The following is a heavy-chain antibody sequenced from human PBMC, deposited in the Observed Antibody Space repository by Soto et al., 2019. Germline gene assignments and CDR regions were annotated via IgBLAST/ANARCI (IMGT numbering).Heavy chain of an antibody. D-gene: IGHD6-19*01. J-gene: IGHJ4*02. CDR1: GFTVSRNN. V-gene: IGHV3-53*01. CDR2: IYSGGST. CDR3: ARQHSNAWIFDY. Sequence: HPGGSLRLSCAASGFTVSRNNTSWVRQAPGKGLEWVSVIYSGGSTYYADSVKGRFTISRDNSKNTLYLQMNSLRAGDTAVYYCARQHSNAWIFDYWGQGTLVTVSS.